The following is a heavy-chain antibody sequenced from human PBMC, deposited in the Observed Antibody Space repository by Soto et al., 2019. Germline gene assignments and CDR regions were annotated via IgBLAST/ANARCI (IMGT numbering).Heavy chain of an antibody. CDR2: IYIGGST. J-gene: IGHJ6*02. Sequence: AGGSLRLSCAASGFTVSSNCMSWVRQAPGRGLEWVSVIYIGGSTDYADSVKGRFTISRDNTKNTLYLQMNSLRAEDTAVYYCARDPWLGASKVYYFGMEVWGQGTTVTVSS. CDR1: GFTVSSNC. V-gene: IGHV3-53*01. D-gene: IGHD3-9*01. CDR3: ARDPWLGASKVYYFGMEV.